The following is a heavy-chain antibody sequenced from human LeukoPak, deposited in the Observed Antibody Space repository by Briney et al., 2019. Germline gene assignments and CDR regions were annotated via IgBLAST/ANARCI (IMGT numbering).Heavy chain of an antibody. CDR3: ARGSGGVGAALHY. D-gene: IGHD1-26*01. CDR2: ISYKSVI. CDR1: GFSFSDWS. V-gene: IGHV3-69-1*01. J-gene: IGHJ4*02. Sequence: KSGGSLRLSCAASGFSFSDWSMSWVRQAPGKGLESVAYISYKSVIHYRDSVEGRFTISRDNGKNSLYLQMSSLRAEDTAVYYCARGSGGVGAALHYWGQGTLVTVSS.